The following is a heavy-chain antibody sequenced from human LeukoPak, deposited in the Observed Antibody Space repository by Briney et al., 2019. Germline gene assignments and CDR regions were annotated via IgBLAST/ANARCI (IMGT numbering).Heavy chain of an antibody. J-gene: IGHJ4*02. D-gene: IGHD3-10*01. V-gene: IGHV4-38-2*01. Sequence: KPSETLSLTCAVSGYSISSGYYWGWIRQPPGKGLEWIGSIYHSGSTYYNPSLKSRVTISVDTSKNQFSLKLSSVTAADTAVYYCARHDGGGSGSYYNVVWWPFPSCFDYWGQGTLVTVSS. CDR2: IYHSGST. CDR1: GYSISSGYY. CDR3: ARHDGGGSGSYYNVVWWPFPSCFDY.